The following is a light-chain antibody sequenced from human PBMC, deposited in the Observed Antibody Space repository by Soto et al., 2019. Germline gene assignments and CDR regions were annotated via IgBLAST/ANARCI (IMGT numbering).Light chain of an antibody. J-gene: IGKJ4*01. Sequence: DIVMTQSPDSLAVSLGERATINCKSSQNVLNRANAKNYIAWYQQKPGQPPKLLIYWASTRESDVPDRFSGSGSATDFTLTISSLQAGDVAVYFCQQYFNTPLTFGGGTKVEIK. V-gene: IGKV4-1*01. CDR1: QNVLNRANAKNY. CDR2: WAS. CDR3: QQYFNTPLT.